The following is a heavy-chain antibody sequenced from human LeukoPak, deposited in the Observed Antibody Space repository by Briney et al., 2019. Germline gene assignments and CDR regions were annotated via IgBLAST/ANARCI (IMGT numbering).Heavy chain of an antibody. D-gene: IGHD6-13*01. Sequence: GGSLRLSCAASKLTFSNYWMSWVRQAPGKGLEWVANIKQDGSEKYYVDSVKGRFTISRDNAKNSLYLQMNSLRAEDTAVYYCAREDRYSSSWYVLGPFDPWGQGTLVTVSS. J-gene: IGHJ5*02. CDR3: AREDRYSSSWYVLGPFDP. V-gene: IGHV3-7*01. CDR1: KLTFSNYW. CDR2: IKQDGSEK.